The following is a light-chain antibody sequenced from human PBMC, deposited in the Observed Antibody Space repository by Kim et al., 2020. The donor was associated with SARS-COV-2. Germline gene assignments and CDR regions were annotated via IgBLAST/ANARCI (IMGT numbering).Light chain of an antibody. CDR3: QQSHSIPYT. CDR2: AAS. J-gene: IGKJ2*01. CDR1: QTIRKY. Sequence: SASARHSITISCRTSQTIRKYLNWYQQKPGKAPNLRISAASTVQSGVPSRFSGGGSGTEFTLTINSLQPEDSATYYCQQSHSIPYTFGQGTKLEI. V-gene: IGKV1-39*01.